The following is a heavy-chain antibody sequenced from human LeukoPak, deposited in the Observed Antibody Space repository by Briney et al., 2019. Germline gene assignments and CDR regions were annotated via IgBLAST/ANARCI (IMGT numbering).Heavy chain of an antibody. J-gene: IGHJ4*02. CDR2: MSSSDDGR. Sequence: PGGSLRLSCATSGFSFSSYAMSWVRQAPGKGLEWVSAMSSSDDGRYYAASARGRFTISRDTSRSTLYLQMNSLRAEDAAVYYCAKAPVTSCRGAFCYPFDSWGQGTLLTVSS. V-gene: IGHV3-23*01. D-gene: IGHD2-15*01. CDR1: GFSFSSYA. CDR3: AKAPVTSCRGAFCYPFDS.